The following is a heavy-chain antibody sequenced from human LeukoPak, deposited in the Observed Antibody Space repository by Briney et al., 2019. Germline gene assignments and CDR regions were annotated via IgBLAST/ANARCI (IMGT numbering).Heavy chain of an antibody. CDR2: IYSGGNT. V-gene: IGHV3-66*04. CDR3: ARQGRAAAGTDAFDI. Sequence: GGSLRLSCAASGFTVSSNYMSWVRQAPGKGLEWVSVIYSGGNTYYADSVKGRFTISRDNSKNTLYLQMNSLRAEDTAVYYCARQGRAAAGTDAFDIWGQGTMVTVSS. D-gene: IGHD6-13*01. CDR1: GFTVSSNY. J-gene: IGHJ3*02.